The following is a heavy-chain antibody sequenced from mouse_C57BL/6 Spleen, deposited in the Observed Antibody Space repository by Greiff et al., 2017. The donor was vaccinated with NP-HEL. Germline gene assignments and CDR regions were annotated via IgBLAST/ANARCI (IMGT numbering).Heavy chain of an antibody. D-gene: IGHD1-1*01. CDR2: IWTGGGT. Sequence: QVQLKESGPGLVAPSQSLSITCTVSGFSLTSYAISWVRQPPGKGLEWLGVIWTGGGTNYNSALKSRLSISKDNSKSQVFLKMNSLQTDDTARYYCARERPLYYYGSAYYAMDYWGQGTSVTVSS. CDR1: GFSLTSYA. J-gene: IGHJ4*01. CDR3: ARERPLYYYGSAYYAMDY. V-gene: IGHV2-9-1*01.